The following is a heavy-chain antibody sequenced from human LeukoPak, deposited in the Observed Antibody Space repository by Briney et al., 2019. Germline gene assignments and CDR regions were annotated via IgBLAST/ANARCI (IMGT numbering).Heavy chain of an antibody. J-gene: IGHJ3*02. V-gene: IGHV4-61*02. Sequence: SQTLSLTCTVSGGSISSGSYYWSWIRQPAGKGLEWIGRIYTSGSTNYNPSLKSRVTISVDTSKNQFSLKLSSVTAADTAVYYCVRVTAGHDAFDIWGQGTMVTVSS. CDR1: GGSISSGSYY. D-gene: IGHD6-19*01. CDR3: VRVTAGHDAFDI. CDR2: IYTSGST.